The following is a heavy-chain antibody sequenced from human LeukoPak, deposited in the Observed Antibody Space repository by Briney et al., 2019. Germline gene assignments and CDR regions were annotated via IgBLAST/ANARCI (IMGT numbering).Heavy chain of an antibody. CDR1: GFTFDEYA. J-gene: IGHJ5*02. V-gene: IGHV3-9*01. CDR3: AKDIVSTSSNWFDP. D-gene: IGHD2-2*01. CDR2: ISWNSGSI. Sequence: GGSLRLSCAASGFTFDEYAMHWVRQAPGKGLEWVSGISWNSGSIGYADSVKGRFTISRDNAKNSLYLQMNSLRAEDTALYYCAKDIVSTSSNWFDPWGQGTLVTVSS.